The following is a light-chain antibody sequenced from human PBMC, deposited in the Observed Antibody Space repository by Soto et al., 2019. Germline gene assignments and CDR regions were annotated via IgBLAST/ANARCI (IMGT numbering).Light chain of an antibody. CDR3: QQYNNWPT. Sequence: EVVFTQSPGTLSLSPGERATLSCRASQTVRNNYLAWYQQKPGQAPRLLIYGASTRATGIPARFSGSGSGTEFTLTISSLQSEDFAVYYCQQYNNWPTFGQGTKVDIK. CDR2: GAS. J-gene: IGKJ1*01. CDR1: QTVRNN. V-gene: IGKV3-15*01.